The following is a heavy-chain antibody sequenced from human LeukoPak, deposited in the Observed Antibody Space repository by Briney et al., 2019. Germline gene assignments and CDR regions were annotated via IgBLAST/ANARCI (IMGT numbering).Heavy chain of an antibody. CDR2: ISSSSSYI. CDR3: ARVADGDFDY. J-gene: IGHJ4*02. D-gene: IGHD4-17*01. CDR1: GFTFSSYS. Sequence: GGSLRLSCAASGFTFSSYSMNWVRQAPGKGLEWVSSISSSSSYIYYADSVKGRFTISRGNAKNSLYLQMNSLRAEDTAVYYCARVADGDFDYWGQGTLVTVSS. V-gene: IGHV3-21*01.